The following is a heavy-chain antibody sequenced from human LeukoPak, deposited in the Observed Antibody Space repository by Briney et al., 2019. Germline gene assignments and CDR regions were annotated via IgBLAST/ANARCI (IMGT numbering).Heavy chain of an antibody. CDR3: ARGKELAAAAGTRRGYYFDY. Sequence: SEPLSLTCAVYGGSFGGYYWSWLRQPPGKGLEWIGEINHSGSTNYNPSLKSRVTISVDTSKNQFSLKLSSVTAADTAVYYCARGKELAAAAGTRRGYYFDYWGQGTLVTVSS. D-gene: IGHD6-13*01. J-gene: IGHJ4*02. CDR2: INHSGST. V-gene: IGHV4-34*01. CDR1: GGSFGGYY.